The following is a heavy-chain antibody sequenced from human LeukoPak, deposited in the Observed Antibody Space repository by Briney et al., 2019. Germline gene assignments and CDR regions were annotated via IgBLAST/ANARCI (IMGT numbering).Heavy chain of an antibody. Sequence: GESLKISCKGSGYSFTSYWIGWVRQMPGKGLEWMGIIYPGDSDTRYSPSFQGQVTISADKSISTAYLQWSSLKASDTAMYYCARLFPYCSSTSCFNEDGSYYYYGMDVWGQGTTVTVSS. CDR1: GYSFTSYW. J-gene: IGHJ6*02. CDR3: ARLFPYCSSTSCFNEDGSYYYYGMDV. CDR2: IYPGDSDT. D-gene: IGHD2-2*01. V-gene: IGHV5-51*01.